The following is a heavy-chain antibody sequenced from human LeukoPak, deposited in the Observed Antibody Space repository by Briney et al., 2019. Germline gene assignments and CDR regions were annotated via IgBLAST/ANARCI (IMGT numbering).Heavy chain of an antibody. V-gene: IGHV4-34*01. CDR2: INHSGST. Sequence: PSETLSLTCAVYGGSFSGYYWSWIRQPPGKGLEWIGEINHSGSTNYNPSLKSRVTISVDTSKNQFSLKLSSVTAADTAVYYCAGGRGWATMGAYFDYWGQGTLVTVSS. D-gene: IGHD3-16*01. CDR1: GGSFSGYY. J-gene: IGHJ4*02. CDR3: AGGRGWATMGAYFDY.